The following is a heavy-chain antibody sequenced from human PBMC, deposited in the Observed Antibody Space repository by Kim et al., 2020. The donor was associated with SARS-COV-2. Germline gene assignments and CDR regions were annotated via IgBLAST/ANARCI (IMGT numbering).Heavy chain of an antibody. D-gene: IGHD4-4*01. Sequence: SETLSLTCTVSGAPISSYYLVWVRQPPGKGLEWMATFFRSGSTSSNPSLKSRVTISADTSNHQFSLQLSSVTAADTAVYYCASWDYSDNAGLVHWGQGTLVTVSS. CDR2: FFRSGST. J-gene: IGHJ4*02. CDR1: GAPISSYY. V-gene: IGHV4-59*13. CDR3: ASWDYSDNAGLVH.